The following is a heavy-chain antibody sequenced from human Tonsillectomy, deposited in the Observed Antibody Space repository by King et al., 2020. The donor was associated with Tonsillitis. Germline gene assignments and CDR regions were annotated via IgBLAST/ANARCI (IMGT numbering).Heavy chain of an antibody. V-gene: IGHV3-23*04. D-gene: IGHD6-19*01. J-gene: IGHJ4*02. Sequence: EVQLVESGGDLVQPGGSLRLSCAASGFTFSSYAMSWVRQAPGKGLEWVSAISGSGGSTYYADSVKGRFTISRDNSINTLYLQMNSLRAEDTAIYYCAKYGSGTYYSDYWGQGTLVTVSS. CDR3: AKYGSGTYYSDY. CDR1: GFTFSSYA. CDR2: ISGSGGST.